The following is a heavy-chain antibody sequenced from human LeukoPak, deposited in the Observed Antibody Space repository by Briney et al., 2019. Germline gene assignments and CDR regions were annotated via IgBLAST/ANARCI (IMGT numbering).Heavy chain of an antibody. V-gene: IGHV3-53*01. CDR2: IDTSGST. D-gene: IGHD6-19*01. CDR1: GFTVSSNY. J-gene: IGHJ5*02. CDR3: ARGYSSGGGPFDL. Sequence: GGSLRLSCASSGFTVSSNYMSWVRQAPGKGLEWVSVIDTSGSTYYADSVKGRFTISRDNSKNTLYLQMNSLRAEDTAVYYCARGYSSGGGPFDLWGQGTLVTVSS.